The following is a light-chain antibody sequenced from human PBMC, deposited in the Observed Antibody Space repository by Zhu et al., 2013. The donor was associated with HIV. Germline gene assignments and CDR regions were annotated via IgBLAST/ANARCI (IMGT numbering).Light chain of an antibody. J-gene: IGKJ3*01. V-gene: IGKV1-39*01. CDR3: QQSFSIPLT. Sequence: DIQMTQSPSSLSASVGDRVIITCRASQSISNYLNWYQQKPGKAPKLLIYMASTLQSGVPSRFTGSGSGTDFTLTISSLQPEDFATYYCQQSFSIPLTFGPGTKV. CDR1: QSISNY. CDR2: MAS.